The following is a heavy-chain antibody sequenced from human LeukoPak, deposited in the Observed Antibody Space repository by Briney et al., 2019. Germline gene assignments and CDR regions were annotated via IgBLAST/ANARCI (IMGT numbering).Heavy chain of an antibody. Sequence: GESLKISCKGSGYSFTSYWIGWVRQMPGKGLEWMGIIYPGDPDTRYSPSFQGQVTISADKSISTAYLQWSSLKASDTAMSYCARLVVPAARRDYFDYWGQGTLVTVSS. CDR2: IYPGDPDT. J-gene: IGHJ4*02. CDR1: GYSFTSYW. D-gene: IGHD2-2*01. CDR3: ARLVVPAARRDYFDY. V-gene: IGHV5-51*01.